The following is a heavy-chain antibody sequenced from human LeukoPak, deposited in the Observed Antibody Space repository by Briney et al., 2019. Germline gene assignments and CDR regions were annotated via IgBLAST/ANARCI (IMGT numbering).Heavy chain of an antibody. D-gene: IGHD3-22*01. J-gene: IGHJ3*02. CDR2: IYSGGST. V-gene: IGHV3-66*01. CDR1: GFTVSSNY. Sequence: GGSLRLSCAASGFTVSSNYMSWVRQAPGKGLEWVSVIYSGGSTYYADSVKGRFTISRDNSKNTLYLQMNSLRAEDTAVYYCARFRHYDSDAFDIWGQGTMVTVSS. CDR3: ARFRHYDSDAFDI.